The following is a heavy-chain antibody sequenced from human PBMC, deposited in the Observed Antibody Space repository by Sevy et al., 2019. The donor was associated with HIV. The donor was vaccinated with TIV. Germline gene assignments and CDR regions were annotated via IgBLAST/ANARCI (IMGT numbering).Heavy chain of an antibody. CDR3: ARRGILLRGGDYFYIGLDV. D-gene: IGHD1-26*01. Sequence: GESLKISCKGSGYDFSTSWIAWVRQMPGQGLELMGIIFPGDSDTRYSPSFQGQVTISADKSIRTSYLQWRSLKASDTAIYYCARRGILLRGGDYFYIGLDVWGQGTTVTVSS. J-gene: IGHJ6*02. CDR1: GYDFSTSW. V-gene: IGHV5-51*01. CDR2: IFPGDSDT.